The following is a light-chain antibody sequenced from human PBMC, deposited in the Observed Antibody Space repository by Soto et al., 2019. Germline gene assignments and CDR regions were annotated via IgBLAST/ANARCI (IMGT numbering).Light chain of an antibody. CDR2: EVS. CDR1: SSDVGGYKS. CDR3: NSFTSSSTYV. J-gene: IGLJ1*01. V-gene: IGLV2-14*01. Sequence: QSVLTQPASVSGSPGQSITISCTGTSSDVGGYKSVSWYQQHPGKAPKLIIYEVSNRPSGVSNRFSGSKSGNTASLTISGLQAADETDYYCNSFTSSSTYVFGTGTKVTVL.